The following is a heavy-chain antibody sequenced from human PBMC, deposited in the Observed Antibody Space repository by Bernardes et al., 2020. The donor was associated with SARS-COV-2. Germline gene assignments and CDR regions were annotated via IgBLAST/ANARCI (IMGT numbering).Heavy chain of an antibody. CDR2: ISSSESAI. J-gene: IGHJ6*02. V-gene: IGHV3-11*01. CDR3: ARGSGANYYGSGRNGMDV. CDR1: GFNFNYHY. Sequence: GGSLRLSCAASGFNFNYHYMSWVRQAPGKGLEWVSYISSSESAIYYADSVTGRFTISRDNAKNSLYLQMNTLRADDTAVYFCARGSGANYYGSGRNGMDVWGQGTTVIVSS. D-gene: IGHD3-10*01.